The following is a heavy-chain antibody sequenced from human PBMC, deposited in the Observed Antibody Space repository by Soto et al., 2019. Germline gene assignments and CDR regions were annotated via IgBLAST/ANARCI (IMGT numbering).Heavy chain of an antibody. D-gene: IGHD1-7*01. V-gene: IGHV3-30*09. J-gene: IGHJ4*02. Sequence: QGHLVESGGGVVQPGKSLRLSCAVSGLSFRNYYIHWVRQAPGKGLQWVAVISSDGNTKFYADSVQGRFAMSRDNSRNTAFLEMNTLRNDDSAMYYCAGTLTFRPLFDYWGQGTPVAVSS. CDR1: GLSFRNYY. CDR3: AGTLTFRPLFDY. CDR2: ISSDGNTK.